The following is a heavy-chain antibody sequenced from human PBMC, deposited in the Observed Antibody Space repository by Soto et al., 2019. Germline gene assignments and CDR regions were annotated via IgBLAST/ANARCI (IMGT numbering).Heavy chain of an antibody. CDR1: GFNVGAFA. D-gene: IGHD1-20*01. J-gene: IGHJ4*02. Sequence: GGSLRLSCAASGFNVGAFAVNWVRQAPGKGLEWVSGISVSDAFIYYADSVRGRFSISRDASENILYLQMNSLRVDDTALYYCKREPVDGITGIDYWGPGTLVTVSS. V-gene: IGHV3-23*01. CDR2: ISVSDAFI. CDR3: KREPVDGITGIDY.